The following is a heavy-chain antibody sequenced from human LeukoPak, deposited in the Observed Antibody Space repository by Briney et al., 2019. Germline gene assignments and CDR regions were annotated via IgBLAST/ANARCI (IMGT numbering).Heavy chain of an antibody. CDR3: TSYYYYDSSSPIGLVWY. J-gene: IGHJ4*02. D-gene: IGHD3-22*01. Sequence: GGSLRLSCAASGFTFSSYAMSWVRQAPGKGLEWVSAISGSGGGTYYADSVKGRFTISRDNSKNTLYLQMNSLKTEDTAVYYCTSYYYYDSSSPIGLVWYWGQGTLVTVSS. CDR1: GFTFSSYA. CDR2: ISGSGGGT. V-gene: IGHV3-23*01.